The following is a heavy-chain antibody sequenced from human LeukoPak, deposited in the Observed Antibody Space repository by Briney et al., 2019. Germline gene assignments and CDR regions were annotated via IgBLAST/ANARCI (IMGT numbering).Heavy chain of an antibody. J-gene: IGHJ4*02. CDR3: ARVLRAASWRSYDY. V-gene: IGHV4-61*01. D-gene: IGHD5-18*01. CDR1: GGSVSNSLYY. Sequence: SETLSLTCTVSGGSVSNSLYYWSWIRQPPGTGLEWIGYIYYNGDTNYNPSLKSRVIISIDTSSNQFSLRLNSMTAADTAVYYCARVLRAASWRSYDYWGQGSLVTASS. CDR2: IYYNGDT.